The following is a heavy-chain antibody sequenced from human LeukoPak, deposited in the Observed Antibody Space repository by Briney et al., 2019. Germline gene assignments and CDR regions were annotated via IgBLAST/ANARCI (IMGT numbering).Heavy chain of an antibody. CDR2: IYTSGST. CDR1: GVSISSSNSY. D-gene: IGHD5-18*01. J-gene: IGHJ3*02. CDR3: ARGRYIYGSPDDAFDI. V-gene: IGHV4-61*02. Sequence: SETLSLTCTVSGVSISSSNSYWGWIRQPAGKGLEWIGRIYTSGSTNYNPSLKSRVTMSVDTSKNQFSLKLSSVTAADTAVYYCARGRYIYGSPDDAFDIWGQGTMVTVSS.